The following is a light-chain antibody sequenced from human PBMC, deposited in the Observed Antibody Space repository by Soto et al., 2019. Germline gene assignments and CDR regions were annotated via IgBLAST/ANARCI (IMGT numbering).Light chain of an antibody. V-gene: IGLV2-8*01. Sequence: QSALTQPPSASGSPGQSVTISCTGTSSDVGGYNYVSWYQQHPGKAPKLMIYEVSKRPSGVPDRFSGSKSGNTASLTVSGLQAEDEADYYCQSYDSSLNGYVFGTGTKLTVL. CDR3: QSYDSSLNGYV. J-gene: IGLJ1*01. CDR1: SSDVGGYNY. CDR2: EVS.